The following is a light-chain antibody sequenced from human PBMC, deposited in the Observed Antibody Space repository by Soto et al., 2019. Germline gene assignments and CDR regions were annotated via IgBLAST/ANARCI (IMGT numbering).Light chain of an antibody. CDR3: QQYYSTPQLT. J-gene: IGKJ4*01. CDR2: WAS. Sequence: DIVMTQSPDSLAVSLGERATINCKSSQSVLYSSNNKNYLAWYQQKPGQPPKLLIYWASTRESGVPDRFSGSGSGTDFTLTISSLQAEDVAFYYCQQYYSTPQLTFGGGTKVEIK. V-gene: IGKV4-1*01. CDR1: QSVLYSSNNKNY.